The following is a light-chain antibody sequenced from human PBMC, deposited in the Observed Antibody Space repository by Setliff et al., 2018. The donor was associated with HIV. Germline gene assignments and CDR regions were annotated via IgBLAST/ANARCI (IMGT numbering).Light chain of an antibody. J-gene: IGLJ1*01. V-gene: IGLV1-40*01. CDR1: SSNIGAGFD. CDR2: VNT. Sequence: QSVLTQPPSVSGAPGQRVTISCTGNSSNIGAGFDVHWYQQLPGTAPKVLIFVNTKRPSGVSDRFSGSKSGASASLAITGLQAEDEGDYYCQSYDSSLSGYVFGGGTKATVL. CDR3: QSYDSSLSGYV.